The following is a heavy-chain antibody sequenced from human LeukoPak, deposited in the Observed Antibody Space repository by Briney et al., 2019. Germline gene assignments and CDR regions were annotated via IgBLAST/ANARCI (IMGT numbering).Heavy chain of an antibody. Sequence: GGSLRLSCAASGFTFSSYAMNWVRQAPGKGLEWVSAISGSGGSTYYADSVKGRFTISRDNSKNTLYLQMNSLRAEDTAVYYCAKVGDSSGYYYFDYWGQGTLVTVSS. CDR2: ISGSGGST. J-gene: IGHJ4*02. CDR1: GFTFSSYA. D-gene: IGHD3-22*01. CDR3: AKVGDSSGYYYFDY. V-gene: IGHV3-23*01.